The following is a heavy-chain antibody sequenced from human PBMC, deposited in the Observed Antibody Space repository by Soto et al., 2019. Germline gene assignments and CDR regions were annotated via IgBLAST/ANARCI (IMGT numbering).Heavy chain of an antibody. Sequence: QVQVVESGGGVVQPGRSLRLSCAASGFTFSSYAMHWVRQAAGKGLEWMAVISYEGSNKYYADSVKGRFTISRDNSKNTLYLQMNSLRVEDTAVYYCAREIERLLGYWGQGTLVTVSS. J-gene: IGHJ4*02. V-gene: IGHV3-30-3*01. CDR3: AREIERLLGY. D-gene: IGHD3-3*01. CDR1: GFTFSSYA. CDR2: ISYEGSNK.